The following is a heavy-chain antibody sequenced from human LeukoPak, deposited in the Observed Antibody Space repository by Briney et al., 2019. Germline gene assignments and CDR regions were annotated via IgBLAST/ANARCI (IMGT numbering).Heavy chain of an antibody. Sequence: PGGSLRLSCAASGFTFSSYEMNWVRQAPGKGLEWVSYISSSGSTIYYADSVKGRFTISRDNAKNPLYLQMNSLRAEDTAVYYCARDSITMVRGVIISRHFDYWGQGTLVTVSS. D-gene: IGHD3-10*01. V-gene: IGHV3-48*03. J-gene: IGHJ4*02. CDR2: ISSSGSTI. CDR1: GFTFSSYE. CDR3: ARDSITMVRGVIISRHFDY.